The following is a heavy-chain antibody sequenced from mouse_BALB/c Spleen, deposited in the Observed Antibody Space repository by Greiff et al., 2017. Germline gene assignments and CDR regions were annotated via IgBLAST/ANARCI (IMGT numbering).Heavy chain of an antibody. CDR2: INPSTGYT. Sequence: VQLQQPGAELVKPGASVKLSCKASGYTFTSYWMHWVKQRPGQGLEWIGYINPSTGYTEYNQKFKDKATLTADKSSSTAYMQLSSLTSEDSAVYYCARGTTATNYWGQGTTLTVSS. CDR3: ARGTTATNY. V-gene: IGHV1-7*01. J-gene: IGHJ2*01. D-gene: IGHD1-2*01. CDR1: GYTFTSYW.